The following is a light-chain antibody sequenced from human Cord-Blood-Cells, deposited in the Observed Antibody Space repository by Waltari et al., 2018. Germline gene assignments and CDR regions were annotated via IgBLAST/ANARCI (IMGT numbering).Light chain of an antibody. CDR3: CSYAGSYTRV. Sequence: QSALTQPRSVSGSPGQSVTISCTGTSSDVGGYNYVSWYQQPPGKAPKLMIYDVSNRPSGVPVRFSGSKSGNTASLTISGLQAEDEADYYCCSYAGSYTRVFGGGTKLTVL. V-gene: IGLV2-11*01. J-gene: IGLJ2*01. CDR1: SSDVGGYNY. CDR2: DVS.